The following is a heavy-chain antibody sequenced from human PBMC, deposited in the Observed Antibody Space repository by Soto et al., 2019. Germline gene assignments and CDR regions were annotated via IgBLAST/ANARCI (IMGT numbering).Heavy chain of an antibody. V-gene: IGHV1-69*06. CDR2: IIPIFGTA. Sequence: GPQVKVSCKASGGTFSSYAISWVRQAPGQGLEWMGGIIPIFGTANYAQKFQGRVTITADKSTSTAYMELSSLRSEDTAVYYCASGTIYGVVNGYWGQGTMVTVSS. D-gene: IGHD3-3*01. J-gene: IGHJ4*02. CDR1: GGTFSSYA. CDR3: ASGTIYGVVNGY.